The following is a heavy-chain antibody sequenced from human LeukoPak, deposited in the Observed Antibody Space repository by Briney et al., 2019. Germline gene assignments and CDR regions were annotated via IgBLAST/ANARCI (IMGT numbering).Heavy chain of an antibody. CDR3: ATLPLDLLYYDP. V-gene: IGHV4-30-4*01. Sequence: SQTLSLTCTVSGGSISSGDYYWCWIRQPPGKGLERIGYIYYSGSTYYNPSLKSRVTISVDTSKNQFSLKLSSVTAADTAVYYCATLPLDLLYYDPWGQGTLVTVSS. CDR1: GGSISSGDYY. CDR2: IYYSGST. J-gene: IGHJ5*02. D-gene: IGHD2-8*01.